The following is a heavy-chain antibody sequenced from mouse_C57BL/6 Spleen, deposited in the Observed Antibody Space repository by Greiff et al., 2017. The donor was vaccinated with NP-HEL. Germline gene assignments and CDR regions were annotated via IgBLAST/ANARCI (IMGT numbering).Heavy chain of an antibody. D-gene: IGHD2-9*01. CDR1: GYTFTSYW. CDR3: ARAYYGYDEDYYAMDY. Sequence: VQLQQPGAELVKPGASVKLSCKASGYTFTSYWMHWVKQRPGRGLEWIGRIDPNSGGTTYLEKFKSKATLTVDKPSSTAYMQLSSLTSEDSAVYYCARAYYGYDEDYYAMDYWGQGTSVTVSS. V-gene: IGHV1-72*01. J-gene: IGHJ4*01. CDR2: IDPNSGGT.